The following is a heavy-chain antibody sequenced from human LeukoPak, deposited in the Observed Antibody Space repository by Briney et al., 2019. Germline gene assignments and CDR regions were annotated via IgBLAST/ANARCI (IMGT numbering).Heavy chain of an antibody. CDR3: TRDQTGFEY. Sequence: GGSLRLSCAASGFTFSSYAMHWVRQAPGKGLEWVAVISYDGINKFYADSVKGRFTISRDSSKNTLYLQINSLRAEDTAVYYCTRDQTGFEYWGQGTLVTVSS. D-gene: IGHD3-9*01. CDR2: ISYDGINK. J-gene: IGHJ4*02. CDR1: GFTFSSYA. V-gene: IGHV3-30-3*01.